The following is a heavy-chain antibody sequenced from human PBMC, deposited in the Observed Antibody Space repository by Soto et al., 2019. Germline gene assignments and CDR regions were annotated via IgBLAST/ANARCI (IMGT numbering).Heavy chain of an antibody. CDR1: GGSISSGGYY. J-gene: IGHJ6*02. Sequence: SETLSLTCTVSGGSISSGGYYWSWIRQHPGKGLEWIGYIYYSGSTYYNPSLKSRVTISVDTSKNQFSLKLSSVTAADTAVYYCARTPGGYSYGWEYYYHGMDVWGQGTTGTVS. V-gene: IGHV4-31*03. CDR2: IYYSGST. D-gene: IGHD5-18*01. CDR3: ARTPGGYSYGWEYYYHGMDV.